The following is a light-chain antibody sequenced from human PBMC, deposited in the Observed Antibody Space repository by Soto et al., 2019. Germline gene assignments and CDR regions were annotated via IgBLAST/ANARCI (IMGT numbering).Light chain of an antibody. CDR3: QHYNNWPRT. J-gene: IGKJ2*01. CDR2: GAS. Sequence: EIVMTQSPATLSVSPGERATVSCRASQSVSSNLAWYQQKPGQAPRLLIYGASTRATGIPARFGGSGSGTEFTLTIGSLQSEDFAVYYCQHYNNWPRTFGQGTKLEIK. V-gene: IGKV3-15*01. CDR1: QSVSSN.